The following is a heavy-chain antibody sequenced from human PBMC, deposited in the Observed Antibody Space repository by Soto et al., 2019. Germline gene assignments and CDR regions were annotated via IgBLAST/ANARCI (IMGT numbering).Heavy chain of an antibody. CDR1: GGTFSSYA. CDR2: IIPIFGTA. V-gene: IGHV1-69*13. Sequence: SVKVSCKASGGTFSSYAISWVRQAPGQGLEWMGGIIPIFGTANYAQKFQGRVTITADESTSTAYMELSSLRSEDTAVYYCARDGPGRELRERYYYGMDVWGQGTTVTVSS. D-gene: IGHD3-10*01. J-gene: IGHJ6*02. CDR3: ARDGPGRELRERYYYGMDV.